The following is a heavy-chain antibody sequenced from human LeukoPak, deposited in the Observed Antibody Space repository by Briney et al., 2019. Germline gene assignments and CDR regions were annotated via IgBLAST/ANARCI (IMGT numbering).Heavy chain of an antibody. Sequence: ASVKVSRKASGYTFTGYYMHWVRQAPGQGLEWMGWINPNSGGTNYAQKFQGRVTMTRDTSISTAYMELSRLRSDDTAVYYCARAGLFDIVVVPAANGDAFDIWGQGTMVTVSS. V-gene: IGHV1-2*02. CDR1: GYTFTGYY. J-gene: IGHJ3*02. D-gene: IGHD2-2*01. CDR3: ARAGLFDIVVVPAANGDAFDI. CDR2: INPNSGGT.